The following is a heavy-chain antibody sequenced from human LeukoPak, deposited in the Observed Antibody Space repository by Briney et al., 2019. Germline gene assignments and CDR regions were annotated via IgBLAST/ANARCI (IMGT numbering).Heavy chain of an antibody. CDR3: ARDRGYYDSSGYLDY. Sequence: PSETLSLTCAVSGGSISSSNWWSWVRQPPGKGLEWIGYIYYSGSTNYNPSLKSRVTISVDTSKNQFSLKLSSVTAADTAVYYCARDRGYYDSSGYLDYWGQGTLVTVSS. J-gene: IGHJ4*02. V-gene: IGHV4-4*02. CDR1: GGSISSSNW. CDR2: IYYSGST. D-gene: IGHD3-22*01.